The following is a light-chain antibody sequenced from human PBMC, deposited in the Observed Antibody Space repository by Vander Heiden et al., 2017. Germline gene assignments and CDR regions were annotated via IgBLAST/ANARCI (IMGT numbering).Light chain of an antibody. CDR2: KDN. J-gene: IGLJ1*01. CDR1: ALPKQY. CDR3: QSGDSSGTYV. V-gene: IGLV3-25*03. Sequence: SYELTQPPSVSVSPGQTARITCSGDALPKQYAYWYQQMPGQAPVLVIYKDNERPSGIPERFSGSSSGTTVTLTISGVQAEDEADYYCQSGDSSGTYVFGSGTKVTVL.